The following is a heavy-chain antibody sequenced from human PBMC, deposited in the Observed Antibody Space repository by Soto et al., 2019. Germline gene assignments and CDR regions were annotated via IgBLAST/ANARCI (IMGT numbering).Heavy chain of an antibody. CDR2: IKQDGSEK. Sequence: EVQLVESGGGLVQPGGSLRLSCAASGFTFSSYWMSWVRQAPGKGLEWVANIKQDGSEKYYVDSVKGRFTISRDNAKNSLYLQMNSLRAEETAVYYCASLGPSWALDYWGQGTLVTVSS. V-gene: IGHV3-7*03. J-gene: IGHJ4*02. D-gene: IGHD2-2*01. CDR3: ASLGPSWALDY. CDR1: GFTFSSYW.